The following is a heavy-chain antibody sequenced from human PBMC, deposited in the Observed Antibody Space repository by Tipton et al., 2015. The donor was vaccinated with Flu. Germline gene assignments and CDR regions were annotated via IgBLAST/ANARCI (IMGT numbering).Heavy chain of an antibody. Sequence: SLRLCCAASGFTVTSSYMSWVRQAPGKGLEWVSVIYGGGTTDYADSVKGRFTISRDKSKNALYLQMSSLRAEDTAVYYCARGPQVPVWPYYYGMDVWGQGTTVTVSS. J-gene: IGHJ6*02. V-gene: IGHV3-53*01. CDR1: GFTVTSSY. D-gene: IGHD2-2*01. CDR3: ARGPQVPVWPYYYGMDV. CDR2: IYGGGTT.